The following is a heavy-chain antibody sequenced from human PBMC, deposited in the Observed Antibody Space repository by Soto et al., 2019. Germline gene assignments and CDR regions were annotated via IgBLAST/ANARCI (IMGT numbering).Heavy chain of an antibody. Sequence: EVQLLESGGGLAQPGGSLRLSCAASGFTFSNYGMTWVRQAPGKGLEWVSGISGSGTNTFYADAVKGRFAISRDNSKNTLYLQMNSLRADDTAVYYCAKVGDALITEVVIRNFDYWGQGTLVTVSS. CDR2: ISGSGTNT. CDR3: AKVGDALITEVVIRNFDY. V-gene: IGHV3-23*01. D-gene: IGHD3-22*01. J-gene: IGHJ4*02. CDR1: GFTFSNYG.